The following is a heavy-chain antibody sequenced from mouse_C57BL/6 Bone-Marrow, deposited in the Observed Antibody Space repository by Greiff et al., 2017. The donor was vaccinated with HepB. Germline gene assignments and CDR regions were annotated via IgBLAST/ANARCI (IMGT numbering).Heavy chain of an antibody. CDR2: IDPSDSYT. Sequence: VQLQQPGAVLVRPGTSVKLSCKASGYTFTSYWMHWVKQRPGQGLEWIGVIDPSDSYTNYNQKFKGKATLTVDTSSSTAYMQLSSLTSEDSAVYYCARGRATIVTEGHWYFDVWGTGTTVTVSS. CDR1: GYTFTSYW. CDR3: ARGRATIVTEGHWYFDV. V-gene: IGHV1-59*01. D-gene: IGHD2-5*01. J-gene: IGHJ1*03.